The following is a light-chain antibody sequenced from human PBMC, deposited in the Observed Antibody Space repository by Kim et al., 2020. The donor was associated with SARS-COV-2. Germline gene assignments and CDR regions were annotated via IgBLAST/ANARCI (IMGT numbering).Light chain of an antibody. CDR3: SAWDSTLNVWV. J-gene: IGLJ3*02. V-gene: IGLV10-54*04. CDR1: NNNVGNQG. CDR2: RNN. Sequence: QTATLTCTGNNNNVGNQGAAWLQQHQGHPPKLLSYRNNNRPSGISERFSASRSGDTASLTITGLQPDDETDYYCSAWDSTLNVWVFGGGTKLTVL.